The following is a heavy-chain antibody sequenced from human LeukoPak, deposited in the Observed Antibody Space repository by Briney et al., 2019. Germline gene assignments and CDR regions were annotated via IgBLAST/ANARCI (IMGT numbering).Heavy chain of an antibody. J-gene: IGHJ6*02. Sequence: APVTVSCKASGYTFTSYGISWVRQAPGQGLEWMGWISAYNGNTNYAQKLQGRVTMTTDTSTSTAYMELRSLRSDDTAVYYCARDRGSSGWSLGDYYYYYGMDVWGQGTTVTVSS. CDR2: ISAYNGNT. CDR3: ARDRGSSGWSLGDYYYYYGMDV. D-gene: IGHD6-19*01. CDR1: GYTFTSYG. V-gene: IGHV1-18*01.